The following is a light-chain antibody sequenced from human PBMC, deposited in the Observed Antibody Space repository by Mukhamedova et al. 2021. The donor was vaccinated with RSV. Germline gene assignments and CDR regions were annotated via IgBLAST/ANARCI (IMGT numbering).Light chain of an antibody. V-gene: IGKV1-5*03. CDR2: KAS. CDR3: QQYNTYWT. J-gene: IGKJ1*01. Sequence: WYQRRVHGKAPKLLIYKASSLDSGVPSRFSGSGSGTEFTLTITSLQPDDLATYYCQQYNTYWTFGQGTKVEIK.